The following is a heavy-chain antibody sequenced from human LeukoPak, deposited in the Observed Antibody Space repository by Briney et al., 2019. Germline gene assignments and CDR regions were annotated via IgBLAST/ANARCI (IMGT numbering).Heavy chain of an antibody. J-gene: IGHJ4*02. Sequence: SETLSLTCTVSGGSISSYYWSWIRQPPEKGLECIGYIYYSGSTNYNPSLKSRVTISVDTSKNQFSLKLSSVTAADTAVYYCARTIVGQYYFDYWGQGTLVTVSS. CDR3: ARTIVGQYYFDY. CDR1: GGSISSYY. CDR2: IYYSGST. D-gene: IGHD1-26*01. V-gene: IGHV4-59*01.